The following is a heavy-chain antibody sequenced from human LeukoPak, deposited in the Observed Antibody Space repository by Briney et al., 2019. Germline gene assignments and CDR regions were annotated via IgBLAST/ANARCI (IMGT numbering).Heavy chain of an antibody. CDR2: INHSGST. J-gene: IGHJ5*02. V-gene: IGHV4-34*01. CDR1: GGSFSGYY. D-gene: IGHD3-10*01. Sequence: SETLSLTCAVYGGSFSGYYWSWIRQPPGKGLEWIGEINHSGSTNYNPSLKSRVTISVDTSKNQFSLKLSSVTAADTAVYYCARGGVLEAWFDPWGQGTLVTVSS. CDR3: ARGGVLEAWFDP.